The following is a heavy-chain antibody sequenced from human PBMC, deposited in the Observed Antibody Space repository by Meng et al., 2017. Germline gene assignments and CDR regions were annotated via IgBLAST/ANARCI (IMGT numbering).Heavy chain of an antibody. Sequence: QEACAALLKPLETLPLTCAVNVCSFSVYSWSWIRQPPGKGLEWIGEINHSGSTNYNPSLKSRVTISVDTSKNQFSLKLSPVTAADTAVYYCARGRDSGYDRPAPGWGFDPWGQGTLVTVSS. CDR2: INHSGST. V-gene: IGHV4-34*02. CDR3: ARGRDSGYDRPAPGWGFDP. CDR1: VCSFSVYS. J-gene: IGHJ5*02. D-gene: IGHD5-12*01.